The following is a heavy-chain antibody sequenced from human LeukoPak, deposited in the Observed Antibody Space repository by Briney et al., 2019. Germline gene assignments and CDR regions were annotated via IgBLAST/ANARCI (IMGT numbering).Heavy chain of an antibody. CDR2: ISESGDKT. D-gene: IGHD6-19*01. CDR3: AKQWVDC. J-gene: IGHJ4*02. Sequence: GGSLRLSCAASGFTFNNYAMNWVRQAPGKGLEWVSSISESGDKTDYADSVKGRFTISRDNSRNTLYLQMSSLRAEDTALYYCAKQWVDCWGQGTLVTVSS. CDR1: GFTFNNYA. V-gene: IGHV3-23*01.